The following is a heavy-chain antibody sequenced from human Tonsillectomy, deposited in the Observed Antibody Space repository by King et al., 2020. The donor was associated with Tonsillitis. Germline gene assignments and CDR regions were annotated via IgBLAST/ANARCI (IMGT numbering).Heavy chain of an antibody. Sequence: VQLVESGAEVKKPGASVKVSCKASGYTFTNYDINWVRQGTGQGLEWMGWMDPSSGDADYSQEFQGRVAMTRNTSISAAYMELRSLTSDDTAVYYCARGVDFWGQGTLVTVSS. V-gene: IGHV1-8*02. CDR1: GYTFTNYD. CDR3: ARGVDF. CDR2: MDPSSGDA. J-gene: IGHJ4*02.